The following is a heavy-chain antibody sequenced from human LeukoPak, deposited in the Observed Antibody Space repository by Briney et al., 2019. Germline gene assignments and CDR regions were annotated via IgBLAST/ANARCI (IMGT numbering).Heavy chain of an antibody. Sequence: GGSLRLSCAASGFTFSSYAMHWVRQAPGKGLDWVAFIRYDGTSEYYADSVKGRFTISRDNSKNTLFLQMNSLRPEDTAVYYCVKDNPLDYWGQGTLVIVSS. CDR3: VKDNPLDY. J-gene: IGHJ4*02. D-gene: IGHD1-14*01. V-gene: IGHV3-30*02. CDR2: IRYDGTSE. CDR1: GFTFSSYA.